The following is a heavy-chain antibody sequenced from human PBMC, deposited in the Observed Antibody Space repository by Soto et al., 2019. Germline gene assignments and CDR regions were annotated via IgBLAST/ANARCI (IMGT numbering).Heavy chain of an antibody. D-gene: IGHD3-22*01. CDR1: GFTFSSYW. CDR2: INIDGSRI. CDR3: VRGDGDRYDGNGYLGRH. J-gene: IGHJ4*02. Sequence: EVQLVESGGGLVQPGESLRPSCAASGFTFSSYWMHWVRQAPGKGLEWVSRINIDGSRISYVDSVKGRCTISRDNAKNTFYMEMNSARVEDTAVYYCVRGDGDRYDGNGYLGRHWGQGSLVTVSS. V-gene: IGHV3-74*01.